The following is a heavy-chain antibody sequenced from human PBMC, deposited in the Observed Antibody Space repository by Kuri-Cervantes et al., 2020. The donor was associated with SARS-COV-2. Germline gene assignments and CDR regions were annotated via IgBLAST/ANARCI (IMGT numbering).Heavy chain of an antibody. CDR3: ARGRKYCSSTSCYTVWYFDL. J-gene: IGHJ2*01. Sequence: SVKVSCKASGGTFSSYAISWVRQAPGQGLEWMGRIIPILGTANYAQKFQGRVTITADKSTSTAYMELSSRRSEDTAVYYCARGRKYCSSTSCYTVWYFDLWGRGTLVTVSS. D-gene: IGHD2-2*02. CDR2: IIPILGTA. CDR1: GGTFSSYA. V-gene: IGHV1-69*04.